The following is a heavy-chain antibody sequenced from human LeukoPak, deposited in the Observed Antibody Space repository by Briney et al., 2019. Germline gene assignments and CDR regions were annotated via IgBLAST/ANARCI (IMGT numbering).Heavy chain of an antibody. CDR1: GFTFSSYW. J-gene: IGHJ3*01. V-gene: IGHV3-7*01. CDR3: ARGDFDDYGDYVDAFEF. CDR2: IKPDGSEK. Sequence: GGSLRLSCAASGFTFSSYWMSWVRQAPGKGLEWVANIKPDGSEKYCVGSVKGRFTISRDNAKNSLYLQMNSLRAEDTALYYCARGDFDDYGDYVDAFEFWGQGTMVTVSA. D-gene: IGHD4-17*01.